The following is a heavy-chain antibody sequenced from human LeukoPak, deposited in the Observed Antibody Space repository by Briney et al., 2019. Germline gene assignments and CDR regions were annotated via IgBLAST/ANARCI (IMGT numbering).Heavy chain of an antibody. Sequence: SETLSLTCTVSGGSISSYYWSWIRQPPGKGLEWIGYIYYSGSTNYNPSLKSRVTISVDTSKNQFSLKLSSVTAADTAVYYCVRDRGWTARYYYYGMDVWGQGTTVTVSS. CDR3: VRDRGWTARYYYYGMDV. CDR2: IYYSGST. CDR1: GGSISSYY. V-gene: IGHV4-59*01. D-gene: IGHD3-10*01. J-gene: IGHJ6*02.